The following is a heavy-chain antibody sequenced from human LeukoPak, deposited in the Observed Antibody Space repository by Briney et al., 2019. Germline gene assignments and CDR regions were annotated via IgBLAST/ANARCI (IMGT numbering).Heavy chain of an antibody. Sequence: PGGSLRLSCAASGFTFSDYAMHWVRQAPGKGLEWVAVISKDGSDKYYPGSVRGRFTISRDNSKNTLYLQMNSLRAEDTAVYYCAKDWGFSGSYHLDYWGQGTLVTVSS. V-gene: IGHV3-30-3*01. CDR3: AKDWGFSGSYHLDY. CDR2: ISKDGSDK. CDR1: GFTFSDYA. J-gene: IGHJ4*02. D-gene: IGHD1-26*01.